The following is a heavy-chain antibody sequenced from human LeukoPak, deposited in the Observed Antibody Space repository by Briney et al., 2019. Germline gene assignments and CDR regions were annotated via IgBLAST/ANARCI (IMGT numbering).Heavy chain of an antibody. D-gene: IGHD2-2*01. Sequence: PSETLSLTCAVYGGSFSGYYWSWIRQSPGKGLEWIGEINHSGSTNYNPSLKSRVTISVDTSKNQISLKLSSVTAADTAVYYCARSLIVVVPAAPGGNWFDPWGQGTLVTVSS. CDR3: ARSLIVVVPAAPGGNWFDP. J-gene: IGHJ5*02. V-gene: IGHV4-34*01. CDR2: INHSGST. CDR1: GGSFSGYY.